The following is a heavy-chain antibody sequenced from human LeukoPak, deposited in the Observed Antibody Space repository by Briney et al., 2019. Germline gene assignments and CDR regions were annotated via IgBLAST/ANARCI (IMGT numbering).Heavy chain of an antibody. D-gene: IGHD1-26*01. CDR2: INGDGRNT. CDR1: GFTFSTYW. V-gene: IGHV3-74*01. CDR3: AREEGATDY. Sequence: GKSLRLSCAASGFTFSTYWMHWVRQAPGEGLVWVSHINGDGRNTNYADSVKGRFTISRDNAKNTLYLQMNSLRAEDTAVYYCAREEGATDYWGQGTLVTVSS. J-gene: IGHJ4*02.